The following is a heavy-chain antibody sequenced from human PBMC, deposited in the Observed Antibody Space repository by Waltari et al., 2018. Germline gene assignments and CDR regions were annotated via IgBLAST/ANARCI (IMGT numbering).Heavy chain of an antibody. Sequence: EVLLVESGGGMVQPGRSLTLSCAPYNFAFGEYAMSWVRQAPGKGLEWVGFIRIKAYGETTEYAASVKGRFIISRDDSRSIAYLQMNSLKTEDTAVYYCTRVLRYFDWSTKDYWGQGTLVTVSS. CDR1: NFAFGEYA. V-gene: IGHV3-49*04. D-gene: IGHD3-9*01. CDR2: IRIKAYGETT. CDR3: TRVLRYFDWSTKDY. J-gene: IGHJ4*02.